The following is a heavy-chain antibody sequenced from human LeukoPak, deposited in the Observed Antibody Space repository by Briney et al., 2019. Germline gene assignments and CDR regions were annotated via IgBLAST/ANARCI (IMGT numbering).Heavy chain of an antibody. CDR1: GYSFSVYY. Sequence: ASVKVSCKASGYSFSVYYIQWLRQVPGEGLEWVGWILPHSGDTYYAQKFRGRVTMTTDTPINTAYMELSRLKSDDTGIYFCARPPRDLVSAAPFDYWGQGTLVAVSS. D-gene: IGHD2-2*01. J-gene: IGHJ4*02. V-gene: IGHV1-2*02. CDR2: ILPHSGDT. CDR3: ARPPRDLVSAAPFDY.